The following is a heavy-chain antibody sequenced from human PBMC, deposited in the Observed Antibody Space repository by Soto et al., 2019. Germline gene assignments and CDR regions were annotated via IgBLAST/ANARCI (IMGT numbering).Heavy chain of an antibody. CDR3: ARDRDNWNYFYYYYGMDV. CDR2: IYHSGST. D-gene: IGHD1-7*01. Sequence: SETLSLTCAVSSGSISSSNWWSWVRQPPGKGLEWIGEIYHSGSTNYNPSLKSRVTISVDKSKNQFSLKLSSVTAADTAVYYCARDRDNWNYFYYYYGMDVWGQGTTVTVSS. J-gene: IGHJ6*02. V-gene: IGHV4-4*02. CDR1: SGSISSSNW.